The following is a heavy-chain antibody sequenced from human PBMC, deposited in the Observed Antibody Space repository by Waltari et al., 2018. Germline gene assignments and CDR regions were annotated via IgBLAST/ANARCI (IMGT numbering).Heavy chain of an antibody. J-gene: IGHJ4*02. CDR1: GATFTANA. CDR3: ARKAGSCSGDACWALDY. CDR2: VIPVLGAP. D-gene: IGHD2-15*01. V-gene: IGHV1-69*01. Sequence: QVQLVQSGAEVKKPGSSVKVSCKVSGATFTANAVSWGRQAPGQGLEWMGGVIPVLGAPKYSPKFQDRVTITADASSTTAYLELSNLRSEDTAKYYCARKAGSCSGDACWALDYWGQGTLVTVSS.